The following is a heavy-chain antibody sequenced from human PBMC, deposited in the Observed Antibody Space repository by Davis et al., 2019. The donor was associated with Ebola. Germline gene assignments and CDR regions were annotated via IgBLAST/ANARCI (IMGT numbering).Heavy chain of an antibody. D-gene: IGHD3-9*01. CDR1: GYTFTGYY. Sequence: ASVKVSCKASGYTFTGYYMHWVRQAPGQGLEWMGWINPNSGGTNYAQKFQGRVTMTRDTSISTTYLELSSLRSDDTAMYYCARELLVTGYKCADYWGQGTLVTVSS. J-gene: IGHJ4*02. CDR3: ARELLVTGYKCADY. CDR2: INPNSGGT. V-gene: IGHV1-2*02.